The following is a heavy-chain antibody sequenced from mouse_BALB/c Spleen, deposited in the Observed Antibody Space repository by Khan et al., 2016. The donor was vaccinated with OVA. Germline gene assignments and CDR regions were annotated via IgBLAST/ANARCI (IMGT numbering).Heavy chain of an antibody. D-gene: IGHD1-3*01. J-gene: IGHJ3*01. Sequence: VELVESGPGLVAPSQTLYITCTVSGFSLSNYGVPWVRQPQGKGLEWLGVLWAGGSTNNNSALMSRLTISQDNSKSHVFLKMNSLQTDDTAMYYGAGAFYNCAWFAYWGQGTLVTVSA. V-gene: IGHV2-9*02. CDR2: LWAGGST. CDR1: GFSLSNYG. CDR3: AGAFYNCAWFAY.